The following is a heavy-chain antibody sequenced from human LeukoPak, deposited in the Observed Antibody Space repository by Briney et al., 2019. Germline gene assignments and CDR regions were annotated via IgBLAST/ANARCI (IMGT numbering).Heavy chain of an antibody. CDR1: GFTFSSYA. D-gene: IGHD6-6*01. CDR2: ISGSGGST. CDR3: AKHRDPGIAARPGYYYYMDV. V-gene: IGHV3-23*01. Sequence: GGSLRLSCAASGFTFSSYAMSWVRQAPGKGLEWVSAISGSGGSTYYADSVKGRFTISRDNSKNTLYLQMNSLRAEDTAVYYCAKHRDPGIAARPGYYYYMDVWGKGTTVTVSS. J-gene: IGHJ6*03.